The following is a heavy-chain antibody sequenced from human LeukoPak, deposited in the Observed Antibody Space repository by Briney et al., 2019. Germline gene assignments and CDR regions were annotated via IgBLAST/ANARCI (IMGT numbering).Heavy chain of an antibody. D-gene: IGHD3-3*01. CDR1: GFTFSSYA. CDR2: ISGSGGST. CDR3: ARERIGYYTDTGFDY. Sequence: GGSLRLSCAASGFTFSSYAMSWVRQAPGKGLEWVSTISGSGGSTYYADSVKGRFTISRENAKNSLYLQMNSLRAEDTAVYYCARERIGYYTDTGFDYWGQGTLVTVSS. J-gene: IGHJ4*02. V-gene: IGHV3-23*01.